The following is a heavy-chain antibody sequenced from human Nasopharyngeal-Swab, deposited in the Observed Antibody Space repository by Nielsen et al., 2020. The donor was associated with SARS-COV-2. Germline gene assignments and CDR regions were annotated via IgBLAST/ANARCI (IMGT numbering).Heavy chain of an antibody. CDR3: ARRTLTDFRDAFDI. D-gene: IGHD4-17*01. Sequence: SGPTLVKPTQTLTLTCTFSGFSLSTSGMCVSWSRQHPGKALEWLALIDWDDDKYYSTSLKTRLTISKDTSKNQVVLTMTNMDPVDTASYYCARRTLTDFRDAFDICGQGTMVTVSS. J-gene: IGHJ3*02. CDR2: IDWDDDK. V-gene: IGHV2-70*01. CDR1: GFSLSTSGMC.